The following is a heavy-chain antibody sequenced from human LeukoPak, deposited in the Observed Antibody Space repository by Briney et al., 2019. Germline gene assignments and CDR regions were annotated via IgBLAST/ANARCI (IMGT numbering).Heavy chain of an antibody. Sequence: SETLSLTCTVSGGSISSYYWSWIRQPPGKGLEWIGYIYYSGSTNYNPSLKSRVTISVDTSKNQFSLKLSSVTAADTAVYYCAGWGEYYYYYMDVWGKGTTVTVSS. CDR1: GGSISSYY. J-gene: IGHJ6*03. D-gene: IGHD3-16*01. CDR3: AGWGEYYYYYMDV. V-gene: IGHV4-59*12. CDR2: IYYSGST.